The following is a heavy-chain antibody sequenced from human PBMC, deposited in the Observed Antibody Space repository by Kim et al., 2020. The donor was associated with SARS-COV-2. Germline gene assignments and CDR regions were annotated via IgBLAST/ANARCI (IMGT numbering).Heavy chain of an antibody. J-gene: IGHJ4*02. CDR2: INHSGST. V-gene: IGHV4-34*01. D-gene: IGHD6-19*01. Sequence: SETLSLTCAVYGGSFSGYYWSWIRQPPGKGLEWIGEINHSGSTNYNPSLKSRVTISVDTSKNQFSLKLSSVTAADTAVYYCARALPILQWLVPGLDYWGQGTLVTVSS. CDR3: ARALPILQWLVPGLDY. CDR1: GGSFSGYY.